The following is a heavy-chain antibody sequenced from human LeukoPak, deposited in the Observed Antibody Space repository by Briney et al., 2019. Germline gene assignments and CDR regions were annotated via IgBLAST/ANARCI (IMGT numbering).Heavy chain of an antibody. J-gene: IGHJ4*02. D-gene: IGHD5-18*01. Sequence: WASVKVSCKASGYTFTSYGISWVRQAPGQGLEWMGWISAYNGNTNYAQKLQGRVTMTTDTSTSTAYMELRSLRSDDTAVYYCARGIRYSYGSDYFDYWGQGTLVTVSS. V-gene: IGHV1-18*01. CDR1: GYTFTSYG. CDR2: ISAYNGNT. CDR3: ARGIRYSYGSDYFDY.